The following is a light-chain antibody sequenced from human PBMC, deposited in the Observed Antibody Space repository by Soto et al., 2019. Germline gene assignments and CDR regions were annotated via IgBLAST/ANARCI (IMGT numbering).Light chain of an antibody. V-gene: IGLV1-44*01. J-gene: IGLJ2*01. CDR3: TAWDDSLSGVF. Sequence: QSVLTQPPSASGTPGQRVTISCSGSSSNIGSNTVNWYQQVPGTAPKLLIYRNDQRPSGVPDRFSGSKSGTSASLAISGLQSEDETDYYCTAWDDSLSGVFFGGGTQLTVL. CDR1: SSNIGSNT. CDR2: RND.